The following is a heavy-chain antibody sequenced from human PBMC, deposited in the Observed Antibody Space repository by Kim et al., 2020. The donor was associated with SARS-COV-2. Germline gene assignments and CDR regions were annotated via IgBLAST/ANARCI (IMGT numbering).Heavy chain of an antibody. V-gene: IGHV1-69*04. CDR2: IIPFLNLA. J-gene: IGHJ4*02. CDR3: ATDTEEASDQ. CDR1: GDTFSSYG. Sequence: SVKVSCKASGDTFSSYGISWVRQVPGQGLEWMGRIIPFLNLAEYRQNFQGRLSITADTSTTTTYMELSSLKSADTAVYFCATDTEEASDQWGQGTLVIVSS.